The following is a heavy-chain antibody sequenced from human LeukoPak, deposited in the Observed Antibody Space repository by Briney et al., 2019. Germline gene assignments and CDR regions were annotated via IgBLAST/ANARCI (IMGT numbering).Heavy chain of an antibody. CDR1: GGSINNYY. V-gene: IGHV4-59*01. J-gene: IGHJ4*02. D-gene: IGHD4-17*01. CDR2: VYYTGST. Sequence: SETLSLACTVSGGSINNYYWTWIRQPPGKGLECIGYVYYTGSTYYNPSLKSRVTISVDTSRNQFSLKLNSVTAADTAVYYCARDSSTVTTRHFDYWGQGTLVTVSS. CDR3: ARDSSTVTTRHFDY.